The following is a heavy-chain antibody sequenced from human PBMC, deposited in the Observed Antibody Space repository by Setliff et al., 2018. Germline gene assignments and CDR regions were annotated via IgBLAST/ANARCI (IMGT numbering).Heavy chain of an antibody. J-gene: IGHJ4*02. CDR3: ARNPASGAYYSSRPFHFDY. CDR2: IHYSGST. D-gene: IGHD3-22*01. CDR1: GGSLRGNAIF. Sequence: SETLSLTCTVSGGSLRGNAIFWNWIRQPPGKGLEWVGYIHYSGSTIYSPSLKSRVTISVDTSKNQFSLRLTSVTAADTAIYYCARNPASGAYYSSRPFHFDYWGQGALVTVSS. V-gene: IGHV4-59*08.